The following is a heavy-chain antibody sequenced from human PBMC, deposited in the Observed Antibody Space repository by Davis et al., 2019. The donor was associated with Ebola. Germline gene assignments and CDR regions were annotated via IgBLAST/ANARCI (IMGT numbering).Heavy chain of an antibody. Sequence: PGGSLTLSCAASGFTFSSYSMNWVRQAPGKGLEWVSSISSSSSYIYYADSVKGRFTISRANAKNSLYLQMNSLRGEDTAVYYCAREAGPVWFDYWGQGTLVTVSS. J-gene: IGHJ4*02. CDR1: GFTFSSYS. V-gene: IGHV3-21*01. CDR3: AREAGPVWFDY. CDR2: ISSSSSYI. D-gene: IGHD6-19*01.